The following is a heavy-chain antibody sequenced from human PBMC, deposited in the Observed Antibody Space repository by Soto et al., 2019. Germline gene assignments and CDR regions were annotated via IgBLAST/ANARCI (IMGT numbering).Heavy chain of an antibody. CDR2: ISAYNGNT. D-gene: IGHD3-9*01. CDR1: GYTFTIYG. Sequence: ASVKVSCKASGYTFTIYGIIWVRQAPGQGLEWMGWISAYNGNTNYAQKLQGRVTMTTDTSTSTAYMELRSLRSDDTAVYYCALVRYFDWSYFDYWGQGTLVTVSS. CDR3: ALVRYFDWSYFDY. V-gene: IGHV1-18*01. J-gene: IGHJ4*02.